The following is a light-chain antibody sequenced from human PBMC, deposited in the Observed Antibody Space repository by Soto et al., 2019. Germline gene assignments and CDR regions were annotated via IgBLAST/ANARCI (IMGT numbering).Light chain of an antibody. V-gene: IGLV2-14*01. J-gene: IGLJ1*01. CDR2: DVS. CDR3: ISYTSSSLYV. CDR1: SSYVGGYNY. Sequence: QSVLTQPASVSGSPGQSITISCTGTSSYVGGYNYVSWYQQHPGKAPELMIHDVSNRPSGVSNRFSGSKSGNTASLTISGLQAEDEAEYYCISYTSSSLYVFGTGTKVTVL.